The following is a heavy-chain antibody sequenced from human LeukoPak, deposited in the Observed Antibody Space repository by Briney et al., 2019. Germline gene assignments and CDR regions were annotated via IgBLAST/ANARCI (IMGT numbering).Heavy chain of an antibody. D-gene: IGHD3-16*01. V-gene: IGHV3-23*01. J-gene: IGHJ4*02. CDR1: GFTFSSSA. CDR3: ARDILIRY. Sequence: TGGSLRLSCAASGFTFSSSAMSWVRLAPGKGLEWVSGISGSDGSTYYADSVKGRFTISRDNSKNTLFLQMNSLRAEDTAVYYCARDILIRYWGQGTLVTVSS. CDR2: ISGSDGST.